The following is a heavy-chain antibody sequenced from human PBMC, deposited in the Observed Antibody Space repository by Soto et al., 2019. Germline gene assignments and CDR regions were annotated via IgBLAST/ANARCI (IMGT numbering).Heavy chain of an antibody. Sequence: SETLSLTCAVYGGSFSGYYWSWILQPPGKGLEWIGEINHSGSTNYNPSLKSRVTISVDTSKNQFSLKLSSVTAADTAVYYCARSRPAASFYYYYYYGMDVWGQGTTVTVSS. CDR2: INHSGST. CDR1: GGSFSGYY. J-gene: IGHJ6*02. CDR3: ARSRPAASFYYYYYYGMDV. V-gene: IGHV4-34*01. D-gene: IGHD2-2*01.